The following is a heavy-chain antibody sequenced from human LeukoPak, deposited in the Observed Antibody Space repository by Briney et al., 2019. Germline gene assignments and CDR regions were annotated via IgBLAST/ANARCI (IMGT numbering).Heavy chain of an antibody. D-gene: IGHD3-9*01. V-gene: IGHV4-59*01. CDR1: GVSISSYY. Sequence: SETLSLTCTVSGVSISSYYWSWIRLPPGKGLEWIGYLSKSGNTNYSPSLKSRVTIFGHTSKNQFFLKLSSVTAADTAVYYCARARYVNSFYAFDIWGQGTLVTVSS. CDR3: ARARYVNSFYAFDI. J-gene: IGHJ3*02. CDR2: LSKSGNT.